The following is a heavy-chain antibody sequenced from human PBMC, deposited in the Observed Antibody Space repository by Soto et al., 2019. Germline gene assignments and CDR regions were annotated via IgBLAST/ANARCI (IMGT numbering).Heavy chain of an antibody. Sequence: QITLKESGPTLVKPTQTLTLTCTFSGFSLSTSGVGVGWIRQPPGKALEWLALIYWDDDKRYSPSLKSRLTITKDTSXXXVXXTMTNMDPVDTATYYCAHSTSTRHYDFWSGPRPDVWGQGTTVTVSS. V-gene: IGHV2-5*02. CDR2: IYWDDDK. D-gene: IGHD3-3*01. CDR1: GFSLSTSGVG. J-gene: IGHJ6*02. CDR3: AHSTSTRHYDFWSGPRPDV.